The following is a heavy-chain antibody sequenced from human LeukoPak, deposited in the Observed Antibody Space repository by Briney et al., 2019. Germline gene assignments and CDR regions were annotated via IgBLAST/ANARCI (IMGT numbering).Heavy chain of an antibody. CDR2: LNWNGDNT. CDR1: GFTFHDHG. Sequence: PGGSLRLSCAASGFTFHDHGMSWVRQAPGKGLEWVSALNWNGDNTGYADSVKGRFTISRDNAKKPLYLQMNSLTGEDTAFYYCAREEGPYFDCWGQGTLVTVSS. J-gene: IGHJ4*02. V-gene: IGHV3-20*04. CDR3: AREEGPYFDC.